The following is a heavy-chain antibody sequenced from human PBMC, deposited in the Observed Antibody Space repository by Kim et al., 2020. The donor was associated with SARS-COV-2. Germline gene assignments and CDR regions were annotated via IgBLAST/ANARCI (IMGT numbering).Heavy chain of an antibody. Sequence: SETLSLTCAVSGGSISSGGYSWSWIRQPPGKGLEWIGYIYYSGSTYYNPSLKSRVTISVDRSKNQFSLKLSSVTAADTAVYYCASGYGSGSPCGMDVWGQGTPVTVSS. CDR1: GGSISSGGYS. CDR2: IYYSGST. V-gene: IGHV4-30-2*01. J-gene: IGHJ6*02. CDR3: ASGYGSGSPCGMDV. D-gene: IGHD3-10*01.